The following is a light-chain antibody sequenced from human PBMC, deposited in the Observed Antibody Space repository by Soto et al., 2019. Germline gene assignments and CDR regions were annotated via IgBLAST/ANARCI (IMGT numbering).Light chain of an antibody. J-gene: IGKJ1*01. Sequence: PGERATLSCWASETVATNLASYQQKPGQAPRLLISGASTRAAGISDRFRGSGSGTEFTLTISSLRSEDSAIYYCQQYFEWPPMTFGQGTKVEI. CDR3: QQYFEWPPMT. CDR1: ETVATN. CDR2: GAS. V-gene: IGKV3-15*01.